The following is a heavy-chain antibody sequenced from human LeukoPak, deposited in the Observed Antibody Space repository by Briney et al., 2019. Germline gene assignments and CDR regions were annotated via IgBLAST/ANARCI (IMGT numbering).Heavy chain of an antibody. CDR1: GGSTSGGNYY. J-gene: IGHJ4*02. Sequence: SETLSLTCIVSGGSTSGGNYYWGWIRRPPGKGLEWIGGISSSGNTYYNPSLKSRISISIDTSKNHFSLKLSSVTAADTAVYYCARLGAGPTYYDFWSGYSSFYFDYWGQGTLVTVSS. V-gene: IGHV4-39*02. CDR2: ISSSGNT. CDR3: ARLGAGPTYYDFWSGYSSFYFDY. D-gene: IGHD3-3*01.